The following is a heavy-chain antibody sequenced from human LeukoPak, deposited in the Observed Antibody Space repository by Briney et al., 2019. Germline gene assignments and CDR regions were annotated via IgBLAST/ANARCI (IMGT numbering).Heavy chain of an antibody. V-gene: IGHV1-18*01. CDR2: IMPYNGNT. Sequence: ASVKVSCKTSGYTFSNYGISWVRQAPGQGLEWMGWIMPYNGNTNYAQMFQGRVTMTTDTSTSTAYMELRSLRSDDTAVYYCARDGTSTDDYWGQGTLVTVSS. CDR3: ARDGTSTDDY. CDR1: GYTFSNYG. J-gene: IGHJ4*02. D-gene: IGHD2-2*01.